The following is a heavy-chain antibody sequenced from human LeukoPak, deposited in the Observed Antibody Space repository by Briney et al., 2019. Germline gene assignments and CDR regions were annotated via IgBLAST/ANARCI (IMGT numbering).Heavy chain of an antibody. CDR3: AYSYDYYYYGMDV. V-gene: IGHV3-21*01. CDR1: GFTFSSYS. J-gene: IGHJ6*02. D-gene: IGHD5-18*01. CDR2: ISSSSSYI. Sequence: GGSLRLSCAASGFTFSSYSMNWVRQAPGKGLEWVSSISSSSSYIYYADSVKGRFTISRDNSKNTLYLQMNSLRAEDTAVYYCAYSYDYYYYGMDVWGQGTTVTVSS.